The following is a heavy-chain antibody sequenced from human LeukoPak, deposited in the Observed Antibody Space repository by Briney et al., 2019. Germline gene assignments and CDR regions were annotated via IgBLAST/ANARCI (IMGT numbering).Heavy chain of an antibody. CDR3: ASYTYYYDSSGYYLGY. J-gene: IGHJ4*02. D-gene: IGHD3-22*01. CDR2: INPNSGGT. V-gene: IGHV1-2*02. Sequence: ASVKVSCKASGYTFTGYYMHWVRQAPGQGLEWMGWINPNSGGTNYAQKFQGRVTMTRDTSISTAYMELSRLRSDDTAVYYCASYTYYYDSSGYYLGYWGQGTLVTVSS. CDR1: GYTFTGYY.